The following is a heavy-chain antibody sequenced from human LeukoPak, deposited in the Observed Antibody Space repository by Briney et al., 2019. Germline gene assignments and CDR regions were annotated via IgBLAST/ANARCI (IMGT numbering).Heavy chain of an antibody. D-gene: IGHD1-26*01. V-gene: IGHV3-23*01. Sequence: GGSLRLSCAASGFTFSSYAMSWVRQAPGKGLEWVSAISGSGGSTYYADSVKGRFTISRDNAKNSLYLQMNSLRAEDTALYYCARDQGEVGSYYATGLVDYWGQGTLVTVSS. J-gene: IGHJ4*02. CDR1: GFTFSSYA. CDR3: ARDQGEVGSYYATGLVDY. CDR2: ISGSGGST.